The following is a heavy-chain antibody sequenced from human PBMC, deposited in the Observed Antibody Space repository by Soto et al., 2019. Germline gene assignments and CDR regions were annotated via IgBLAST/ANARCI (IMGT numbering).Heavy chain of an antibody. CDR1: GYTFTGHY. CDR2: IGPESGAT. CDR3: GRGRSGQIVVFY. V-gene: IGHV1-2*02. J-gene: IGHJ4*02. Sequence: ASVKVSCKASGYTFTGHYIHWVRQAPEQGPEWMGEIGPESGATRYAQKFQGRVTMTRDMSITTVYMELNNLSPDDTAVYYCGRGRSGQIVVFYWRQGTPVTVSS. D-gene: IGHD1-26*01.